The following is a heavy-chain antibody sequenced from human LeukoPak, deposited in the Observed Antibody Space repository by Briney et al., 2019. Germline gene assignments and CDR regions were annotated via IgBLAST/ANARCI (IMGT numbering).Heavy chain of an antibody. CDR2: IYYTGST. CDR1: GGSISSYY. CDR3: ASCGSWASFHWYFDL. D-gene: IGHD6-13*01. J-gene: IGHJ2*01. V-gene: IGHV4-59*08. Sequence: PSETLSLTCTVSGGSISSYYWSWIRQPPGKGLEWIGYIYYTGSTNYNPSLKSRVTISVDTSKNQVSLKLSSVTAADTAVYYCASCGSWASFHWYFDLWGRGTLVTVSS.